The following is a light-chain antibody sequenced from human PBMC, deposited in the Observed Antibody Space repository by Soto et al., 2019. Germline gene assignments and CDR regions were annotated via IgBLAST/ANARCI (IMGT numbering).Light chain of an antibody. CDR1: QSVSSSY. Sequence: ATPSSRASQSVSSSYLAWYQQKPGQAPRLLIYGASSRATGIPDRFSGSGPGTDFTLTISRLEPEDFAVYYCQQYGSSPQVFGGGTKVDIK. CDR2: GAS. CDR3: QQYGSSPQV. J-gene: IGKJ4*01. V-gene: IGKV3-20*01.